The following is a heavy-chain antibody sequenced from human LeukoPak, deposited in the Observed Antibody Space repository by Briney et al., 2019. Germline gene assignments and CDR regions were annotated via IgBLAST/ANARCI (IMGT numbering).Heavy chain of an antibody. D-gene: IGHD4-17*01. CDR2: ISGSGGST. CDR1: GGSISSGGYY. J-gene: IGHJ4*02. Sequence: ETLSLTCTVSGGSISSGGYYWSWVRQAPGKGLEWVSAISGSGGSTYYADSVKGRYTISRDNSKNTLYLQMNSLRAEDTAVYYCAKSRTTASRGYWGQGTLVTVSS. V-gene: IGHV3-23*01. CDR3: AKSRTTASRGY.